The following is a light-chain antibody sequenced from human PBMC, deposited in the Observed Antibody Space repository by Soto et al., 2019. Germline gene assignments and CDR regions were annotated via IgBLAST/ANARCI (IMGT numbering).Light chain of an antibody. CDR1: SPNIGSNS. Sequence: QSVLTHPASGSGAPRQRGPISCSGSSPNIGSNSVSWYQQLPGTAPKLLIYRNNQRPSGVPDRFSGSKSGTSASLAISGLRSEDEADYYCASWDDSLSGYVFGTGTKVTVL. CDR2: RNN. V-gene: IGLV1-47*01. J-gene: IGLJ1*01. CDR3: ASWDDSLSGYV.